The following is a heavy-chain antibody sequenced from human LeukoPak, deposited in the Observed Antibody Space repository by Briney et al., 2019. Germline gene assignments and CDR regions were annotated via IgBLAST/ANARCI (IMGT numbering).Heavy chain of an antibody. D-gene: IGHD6-19*01. J-gene: IGHJ5*02. V-gene: IGHV3-66*01. CDR3: ARDPGYGSGWLDFDP. CDR2: IHDGGST. Sequence: GGSLRLSCAASGFTVSSSYMSWVRQAPGKGLEWVSVIHDGGSTYYADSVKGRFTISRDNSKNTVYLQMNSLRAEDTAVYYCARDPGYGSGWLDFDPWGQGTLVTVSS. CDR1: GFTVSSSY.